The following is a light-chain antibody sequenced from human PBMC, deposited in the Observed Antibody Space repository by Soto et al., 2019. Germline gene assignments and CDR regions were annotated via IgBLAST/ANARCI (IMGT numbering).Light chain of an antibody. J-gene: IGKJ1*01. CDR1: QGISTY. V-gene: IGKV1-27*01. CDR2: DAS. CDR3: QKYDSATRT. Sequence: DIQMTQSPSSLSASVGDRVTITCRASQGISTYLAWYQQKPGKVPKVLIYDASTLQSGVPSRFSGSGSGTDFTLTISSLQPEDVATYYCQKYDSATRTFGQGTKV.